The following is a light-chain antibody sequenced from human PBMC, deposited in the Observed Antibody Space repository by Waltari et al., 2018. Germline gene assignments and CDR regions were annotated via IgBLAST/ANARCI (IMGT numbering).Light chain of an antibody. CDR1: QSVSSSY. J-gene: IGKJ1*01. CDR2: GAS. CDR3: QQYGSSPWT. Sequence: EIVLTQSPGTLSLSPGERATLSCRASQSVSSSYLAWYQQKPVQAPRLLIYGASSRATGIPDRFSGSGSGRDFTLTISRLEPEDFAVYYCQQYGSSPWTFGQGTKVEIK. V-gene: IGKV3-20*01.